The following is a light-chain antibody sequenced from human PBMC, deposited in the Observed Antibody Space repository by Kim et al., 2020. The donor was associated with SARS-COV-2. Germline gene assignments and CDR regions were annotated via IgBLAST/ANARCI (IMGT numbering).Light chain of an antibody. Sequence: VALGQTVRITCQGDRLRNYYASWYQQKPGQAPVLVIYGKNNRPSGIPDRFSGSSSGNTASLTITGAQAEDEADYYCNSRDSSGNVVFGGGTQLTVL. J-gene: IGLJ2*01. CDR2: GKN. CDR1: RLRNYY. CDR3: NSRDSSGNVV. V-gene: IGLV3-19*01.